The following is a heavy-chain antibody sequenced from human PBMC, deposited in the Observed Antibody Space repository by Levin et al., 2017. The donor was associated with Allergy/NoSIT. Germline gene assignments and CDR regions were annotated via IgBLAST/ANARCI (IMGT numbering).Heavy chain of an antibody. CDR2: INHSGST. Sequence: SETLSLTCAVYGGSFSGYYWSWIRQPPGKGLEWIGEINHSGSTNYNPSLKSRVTISVDTSKNQFSLKLSSVTAADTAVYYCARGVVDTAMVRRSGGYGMDVWGQGTTVTVSS. D-gene: IGHD5-18*01. J-gene: IGHJ6*02. CDR1: GGSFSGYY. CDR3: ARGVVDTAMVRRSGGYGMDV. V-gene: IGHV4-34*01.